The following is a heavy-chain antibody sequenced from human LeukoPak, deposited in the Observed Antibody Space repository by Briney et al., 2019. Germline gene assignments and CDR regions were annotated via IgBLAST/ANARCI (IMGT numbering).Heavy chain of an antibody. J-gene: IGHJ6*02. CDR2: IGTAGDT. Sequence: GGSLRLSCAASGFSLSDYDMYWVRQATGKGLEWVSLIGTAGDTYYAGTVKCRFTISRENAKNSLYLQMNSLTSGDTAVYYCARAGKEYQYYGMDVWGQGTTVTVAS. V-gene: IGHV3-13*01. CDR3: ARAGKEYQYYGMDV. D-gene: IGHD2-2*01. CDR1: GFSLSDYD.